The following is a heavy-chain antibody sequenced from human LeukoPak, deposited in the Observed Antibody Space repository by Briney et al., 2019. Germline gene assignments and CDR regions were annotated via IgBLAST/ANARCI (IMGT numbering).Heavy chain of an antibody. V-gene: IGHV4-31*03. CDR3: ARAGYDSSGYSTYYFDY. J-gene: IGHJ4*02. Sequence: SETLSLTCTVSGGSISSGGYYWSWIRQHPGKGLEWIGYIYYSGSTYYNPSLKCRVTISIDTSKNQFSLKLSSVTAADTAVYYCARAGYDSSGYSTYYFDYWGQGTLVTVSS. D-gene: IGHD3-22*01. CDR1: GGSISSGGYY. CDR2: IYYSGST.